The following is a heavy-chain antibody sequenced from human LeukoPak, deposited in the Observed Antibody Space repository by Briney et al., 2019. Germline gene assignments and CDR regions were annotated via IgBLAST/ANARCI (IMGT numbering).Heavy chain of an antibody. D-gene: IGHD1-26*01. V-gene: IGHV3-9*01. CDR2: ISWNSGSI. Sequence: PGGSLRLSCAASGFTFDDYGMSWVRQAPGKGLEWVSGISWNSGSIGYADSVKGRFTISRDNAKNSLYLQMNSLRAEDTALYYCAKSMGATPYYGMDVWGQGTTVTVSS. CDR1: GFTFDDYG. CDR3: AKSMGATPYYGMDV. J-gene: IGHJ6*02.